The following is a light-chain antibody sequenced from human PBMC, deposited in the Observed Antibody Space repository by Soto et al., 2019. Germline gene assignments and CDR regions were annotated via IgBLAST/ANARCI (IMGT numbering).Light chain of an antibody. CDR3: CSHADSSTLVV. Sequence: QSALTQPASVSGSPGQSITISCTGTSGDVGYYNLVSWYQQHPGKAPKLMIYEGSKRPSGVSNRFSGSKSGNTASLTISGLQAEDEADYYCCSHADSSTLVVFGGGTKLTVL. J-gene: IGLJ2*01. CDR1: SGDVGYYNL. V-gene: IGLV2-23*01. CDR2: EGS.